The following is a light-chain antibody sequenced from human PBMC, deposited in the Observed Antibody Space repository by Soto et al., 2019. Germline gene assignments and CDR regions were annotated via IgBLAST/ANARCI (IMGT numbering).Light chain of an antibody. V-gene: IGLV2-11*01. J-gene: IGLJ1*01. CDR1: SSDVGGYNY. Sequence: QSALTLPRSVSGSPGQSVAISCTGTSSDVGGYNYVSWYQQHPGKVPKLMIYDVSNRPSGVPDRFSGSKSGNTASLTISGLQAEDEADYYCCSFAGTYALYVFGTGTKLTVL. CDR2: DVS. CDR3: CSFAGTYALYV.